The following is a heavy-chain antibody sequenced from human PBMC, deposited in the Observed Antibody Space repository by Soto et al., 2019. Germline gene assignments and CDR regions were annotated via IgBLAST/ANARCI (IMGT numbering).Heavy chain of an antibody. J-gene: IGHJ3*02. CDR3: GHWVVAGIPDSCDI. D-gene: IGHD2-21*02. V-gene: IGHV3-7*01. CDR1: GFSFSHYW. Sequence: EVQLVESGGGLVQPGGSLRLSCAASGFSFSHYWMTWVRQAPGKGLEWVANINQDGSEKHYVDSVKGRFIISRDNAKNSLYLQMNSLRAEDTAVYFCGHWVVAGIPDSCDIWGQGTMVAVSS. CDR2: INQDGSEK.